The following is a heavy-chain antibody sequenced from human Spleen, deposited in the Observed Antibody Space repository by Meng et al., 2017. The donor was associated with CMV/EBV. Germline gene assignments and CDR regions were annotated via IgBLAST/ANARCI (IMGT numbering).Heavy chain of an antibody. CDR2: IYWNDDK. CDR3: AHSHYDILTGYYGWYDP. CDR1: SLSTAGVG. V-gene: IGHV2-5*01. J-gene: IGHJ5*02. Sequence: SLSTAGVGVGWIRQPPGKALEWLAIIYWNDDKRYRTSLKSRLTITKDTSNNQVVLTMTNVDPVDTATYYCAHSHYDILTGYYGWYDPWGQGTLVTVSS. D-gene: IGHD3-9*01.